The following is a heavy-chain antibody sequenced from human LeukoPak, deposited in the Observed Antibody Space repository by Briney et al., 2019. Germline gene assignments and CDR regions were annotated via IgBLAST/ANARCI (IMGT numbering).Heavy chain of an antibody. V-gene: IGHV3-23*01. CDR1: GFTVSNNY. CDR2: ISGSGGST. J-gene: IGHJ5*02. D-gene: IGHD6-19*01. CDR3: AKDIAVAGNWFDP. Sequence: GGSLRLSCVASGFTVSNNYMSWVRQAPGKGLEWVSAISGSGGSTYYADSVKGRFTISRDNSKNTLYLQMNSLRAEDTAVYYCAKDIAVAGNWFDPWGQGTLVTVSS.